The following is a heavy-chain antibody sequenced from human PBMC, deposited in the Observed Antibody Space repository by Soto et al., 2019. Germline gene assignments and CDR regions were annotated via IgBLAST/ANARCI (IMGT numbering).Heavy chain of an antibody. V-gene: IGHV1-3*01. Sequence: ASVKVSCKASGYTFTSYAMHWVRQAPGQRLEWMGWINAGNGNTKYSQKFQGRVTITRDTSASTAYMELSSLRSEDTAVYYCARERYCGGDCSLRHYWGQGTLVTVSS. D-gene: IGHD2-21*02. CDR2: INAGNGNT. J-gene: IGHJ4*02. CDR3: ARERYCGGDCSLRHY. CDR1: GYTFTSYA.